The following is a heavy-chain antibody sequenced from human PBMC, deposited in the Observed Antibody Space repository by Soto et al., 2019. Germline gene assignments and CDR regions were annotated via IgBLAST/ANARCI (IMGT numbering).Heavy chain of an antibody. CDR3: ARCFGDRFTPDY. CDR1: GYTFSSYG. V-gene: IGHV1-18*01. D-gene: IGHD2-21*02. J-gene: IGHJ4*02. CDR2: ISVYNGNT. Sequence: QVQLVQSGAEVKKPGASVKVSCKASGYTFSSYGISWVRQAPGQGLEWMGWISVYNGNTNYAQNLQGRVTITTDTSTRTAFMELRSLRSDDTAVYYCARCFGDRFTPDYWGQGTLVTVSS.